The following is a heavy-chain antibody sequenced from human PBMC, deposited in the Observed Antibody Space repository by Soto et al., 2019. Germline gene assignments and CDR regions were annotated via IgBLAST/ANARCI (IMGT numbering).Heavy chain of an antibody. D-gene: IGHD6-13*01. J-gene: IGHJ4*02. CDR2: IDSGDGTT. V-gene: IGHV3-11*01. CDR3: VRPYYSSSWFTFDR. CDR1: VLDFGEDY. Sequence: GWYLRLSCKRSVLDFGEDYLSWIRQAPGKGLEWVSYIDSGDGTTYYTDSVKGRFTISRDNAKKTVYLQMSSLRVEDTALYYCVRPYYSSSWFTFDRWGQAILVT.